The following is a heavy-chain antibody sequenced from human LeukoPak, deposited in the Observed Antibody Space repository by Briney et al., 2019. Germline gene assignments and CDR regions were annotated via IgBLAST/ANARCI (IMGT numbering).Heavy chain of an antibody. V-gene: IGHV4-59*01. J-gene: IGHJ5*02. CDR3: ARDGRGEFDP. Sequence: SETLSLTCTVSGGSISSYYWSWIRQPPGKGLEWIGYIYYSGGTNYNPSLKSRVTISVDTSKNQFSLKLSSVTAADTAVYYCARDGRGEFDPWGQGTLVTVSS. D-gene: IGHD3-10*01. CDR1: GGSISSYY. CDR2: IYYSGGT.